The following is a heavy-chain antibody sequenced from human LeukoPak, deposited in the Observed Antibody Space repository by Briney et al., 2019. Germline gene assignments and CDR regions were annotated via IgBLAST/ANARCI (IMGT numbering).Heavy chain of an antibody. CDR3: ARDGHSSTYYYYYYMDV. V-gene: IGHV1-3*01. J-gene: IGHJ6*03. CDR1: GYTFTSYA. D-gene: IGHD2-2*01. CDR2: INAGNGNT. Sequence: ASVKVSCKASGYTFTSYAMHWVRQAPGQRLEWMGWINAGNGNTKYSQKFQGRVTITRDTSASTAYMELSSLRSEDTAVYYCARDGHSSTYYYYYYMDVWGKGTTVTVSS.